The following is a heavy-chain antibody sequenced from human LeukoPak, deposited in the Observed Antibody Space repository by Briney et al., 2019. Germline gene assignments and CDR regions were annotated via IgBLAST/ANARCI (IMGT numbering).Heavy chain of an antibody. J-gene: IGHJ4*02. D-gene: IGHD3-10*01. V-gene: IGHV3-23*01. Sequence: GGSLRLSCAASGFTFSSYAMSWVRQAPGKGLEWVSAISGSGGSTYYADSVKGRFTISRDNSKNTLYPQMNSLRAEDTAVYYCAKELPSFGSGSSLFDYWGQGTLVTVSS. CDR3: AKELPSFGSGSSLFDY. CDR2: ISGSGGST. CDR1: GFTFSSYA.